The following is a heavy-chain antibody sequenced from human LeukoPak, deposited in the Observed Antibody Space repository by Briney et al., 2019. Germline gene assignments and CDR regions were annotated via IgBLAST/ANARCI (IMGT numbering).Heavy chain of an antibody. D-gene: IGHD1-26*01. V-gene: IGHV3-30*18. CDR3: AKSGGYGLIDY. CDR2: ISYDGSNK. J-gene: IGHJ4*02. Sequence: GGSLRLSCAASGFTFSSYGMHWVRQAPGKGLEWVAVISYDGSNKYYADSVKGRFTISRDNSKNTLYLQMNSLRAEDTAMYYCAKSGGYGLIDYWGQGTLVTVSS. CDR1: GFTFSSYG.